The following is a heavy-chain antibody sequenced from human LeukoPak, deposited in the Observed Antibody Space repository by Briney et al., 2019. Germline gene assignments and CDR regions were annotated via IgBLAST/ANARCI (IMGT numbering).Heavy chain of an antibody. CDR2: IRYDGSNK. J-gene: IGHJ6*03. CDR3: AKGSSRDSYGYGYYMDV. V-gene: IGHV3-30*02. CDR1: GFTFSSYG. D-gene: IGHD5-18*01. Sequence: GGSLRLSCAASGFTFSSYGMHWVRQAPRKGLEWVAFIRYDGSNKYYADSVKGRFTISRDNSKNTLYLQMNSLRAEDTAVYYCAKGSSRDSYGYGYYMDVWGKGTTVTVSS.